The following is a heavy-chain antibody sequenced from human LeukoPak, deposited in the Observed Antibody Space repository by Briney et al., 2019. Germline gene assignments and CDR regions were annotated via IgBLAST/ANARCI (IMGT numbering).Heavy chain of an antibody. CDR3: ARPRYFDWLSSRQGAFDI. J-gene: IGHJ3*02. CDR1: GGSISSSSYY. D-gene: IGHD3-9*01. Sequence: SETLSLTCTVSGGSISSSSYYWGWIRQPPGKGLEWIGSIYYSGSTYYNPSLKSRVTISVDTSKNQFSLKLSSVTAADTAVYYCARPRYFDWLSSRQGAFDIWGQGTMVTVSS. V-gene: IGHV4-39*01. CDR2: IYYSGST.